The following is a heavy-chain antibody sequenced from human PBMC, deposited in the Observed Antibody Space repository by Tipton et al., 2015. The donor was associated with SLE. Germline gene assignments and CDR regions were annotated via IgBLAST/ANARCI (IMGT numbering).Heavy chain of an antibody. J-gene: IGHJ4*02. V-gene: IGHV4-38-2*02. CDR1: GGSISSYY. CDR3: ARGYDVDY. D-gene: IGHD1-1*01. Sequence: TLSLTCTVSGGSISSYYWGWIRQPPGKGLEWIGSIYHSGSTYYNPSLKSRVTISVDTSKNQFSLKLSSVTAADTAVYYCARGYDVDYWGQGTLVTVSS. CDR2: IYHSGST.